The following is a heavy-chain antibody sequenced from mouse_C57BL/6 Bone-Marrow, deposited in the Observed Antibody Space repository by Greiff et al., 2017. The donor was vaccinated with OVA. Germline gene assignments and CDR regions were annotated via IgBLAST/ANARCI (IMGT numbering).Heavy chain of an antibody. D-gene: IGHD2-2*01. CDR1: GYTFTSYW. CDR3: TRGGLRRWYFDV. CDR2: IYPGNSDT. V-gene: IGHV1-5*01. Sequence: VQLQQSGPVLARPGASVKMSCKTSGYTFTSYWMHWVKQRPGQGLEWIGAIYPGNSDTSYNQKFKGKAKLTAVTSASTAYMELSSLTNEDSAVYYCTRGGLRRWYFDVWGTGTTVTVSS. J-gene: IGHJ1*03.